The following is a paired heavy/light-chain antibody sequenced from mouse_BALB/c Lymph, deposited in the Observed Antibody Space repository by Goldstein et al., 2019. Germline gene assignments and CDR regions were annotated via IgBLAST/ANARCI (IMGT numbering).Heavy chain of an antibody. CDR1: GFTFSNYW. CDR3: TTGFAY. J-gene: IGHJ3*01. V-gene: IGHV6-6*02. CDR2: IRLKSNNYAT. Sequence: EVKLEESGGGLVQPGGSMKLSCVASGFTFSNYWMNWVRQSPEKGLEWVAEIRLKSNNYATHYAESVKGRFTISRDDSKSSVYLQMNNLRAEDTGIYYCTTGFAYWGQGTLVTVSA.
Light chain of an antibody. CDR1: QGTSIN. CDR2: GAS. CDR3: LQHSYLPYT. Sequence: DVQMIQSPSSLSASLGDIVTMTCQASQGTSINLNWFQQKPGKAPKLLIYGASNLEDGVPSRFSGSRYGTDFTLTISSLEDEDMATYFCLQHSYLPYTFGGGTKLEIK. V-gene: IGKV11-125*01. J-gene: IGKJ2*01.